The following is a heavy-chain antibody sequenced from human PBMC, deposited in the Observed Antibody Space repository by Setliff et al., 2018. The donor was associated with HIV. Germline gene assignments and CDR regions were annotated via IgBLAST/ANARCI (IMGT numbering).Heavy chain of an antibody. V-gene: IGHV4-61*03. CDR2: IYYSGST. Sequence: SETLSLTCTVSGGSISSGDYYWSWIRQPPGKGLEWIGYIYYSGSTNYNPSLKSRVTISVDTSKNHFSLKLRSVTAADPAVYYCAQLGMVDDFDYWGQGTLVTVSS. CDR3: AQLGMVDDFDY. J-gene: IGHJ4*02. CDR1: GGSISSGDYY. D-gene: IGHD1-1*01.